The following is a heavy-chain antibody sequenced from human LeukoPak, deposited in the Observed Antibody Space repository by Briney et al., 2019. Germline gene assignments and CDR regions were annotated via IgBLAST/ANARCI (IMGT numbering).Heavy chain of an antibody. CDR1: GYTFTSYG. J-gene: IGHJ4*02. V-gene: IGHV1-18*01. CDR3: ARISYYYGSGSYYNPSDY. Sequence: ASVKVSCKASGYTFTSYGISWVRQAPGQGLEWMGWISAYNGNTNYAQKLQGRVTMTTGTSTSTAYMELRSLRSDDTAVYYCARISYYYGSGSYYNPSDYWGQGTLVTVSS. D-gene: IGHD3-10*01. CDR2: ISAYNGNT.